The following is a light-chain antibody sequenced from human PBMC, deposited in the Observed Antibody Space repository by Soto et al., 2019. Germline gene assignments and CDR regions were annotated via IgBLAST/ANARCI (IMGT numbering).Light chain of an antibody. Sequence: QSALTQPASVSGSPGQSITVSCTGSSSDFGDDKYVSWYQQQPGKGPNLLIYGVNSRPSGISNRFSGSKSGNTASLTISGLQVEDEAEYFCGSSASRTTPVVFGGGTKLTVL. V-gene: IGLV2-14*01. CDR1: SSDFGDDKY. CDR2: GVN. J-gene: IGLJ2*01. CDR3: GSSASRTTPVV.